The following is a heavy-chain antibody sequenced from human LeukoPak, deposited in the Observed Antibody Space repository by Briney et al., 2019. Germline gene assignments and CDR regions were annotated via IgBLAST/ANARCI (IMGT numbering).Heavy chain of an antibody. J-gene: IGHJ4*02. CDR1: GYSISSGYY. CDR2: IYHSGST. V-gene: IGHV4-38-2*02. Sequence: SETLSLTCTVSGYSISSGYYWGWIRQPPGKGLEWIGSIYHSGSTYYNPSLKSRVTISVDTSKYQFSLKLTSVTAADTAVYYCARQGGYGSGSYDYWGQGTLVTVSS. CDR3: ARQGGYGSGSYDY. D-gene: IGHD3-10*01.